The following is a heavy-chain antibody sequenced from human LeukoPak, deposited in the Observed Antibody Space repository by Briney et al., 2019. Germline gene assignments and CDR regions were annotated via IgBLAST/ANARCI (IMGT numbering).Heavy chain of an antibody. Sequence: ASVKVSCKASGYTFTSYDINWVRQATGQGLEWMGWMNPNSGNTGYAQKFQGRVTMTRNTSISTAYMELSSLRSEDTAVYYCAKDESPRIAADNYWGQGTLVTVSS. J-gene: IGHJ4*02. D-gene: IGHD6-25*01. CDR3: AKDESPRIAADNY. V-gene: IGHV1-8*01. CDR1: GYTFTSYD. CDR2: MNPNSGNT.